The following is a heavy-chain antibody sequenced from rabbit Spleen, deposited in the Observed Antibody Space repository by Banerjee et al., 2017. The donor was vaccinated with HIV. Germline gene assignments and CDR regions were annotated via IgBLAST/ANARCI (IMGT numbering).Heavy chain of an antibody. V-gene: IGHV1S7*01. CDR2: IDPVFGIT. CDR3: ARDAAGREDFNL. D-gene: IGHD4-2*01. CDR1: GFTLSSYY. Sequence: HLKESGGGLVQPGGSLKLSCTASGFTLSSYYMNWVRQAPGKGLEWIGYIDPVFGITYYANWVNGRFSISRENAQNTVFLQMTSLTAADTATYFCARDAAGREDFNLWGPGTLVTVS. J-gene: IGHJ4*01.